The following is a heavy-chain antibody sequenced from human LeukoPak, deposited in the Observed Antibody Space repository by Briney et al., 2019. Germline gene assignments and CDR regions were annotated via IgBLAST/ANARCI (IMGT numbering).Heavy chain of an antibody. CDR2: IYTSGST. CDR3: ARVSYYDSSGYYWHFDY. V-gene: IGHV4-61*02. D-gene: IGHD3-22*01. CDR1: GGSISSGSYF. J-gene: IGHJ4*02. Sequence: PSETLSLTCTVSGGSISSGSYFWSWIRQPAGKGLEWIGRIYTSGSTNYNPSLKSRVTISVDTSKNQFSLKLSSVTAADTAVYYCARVSYYDSSGYYWHFDYWGQGTLVTVSS.